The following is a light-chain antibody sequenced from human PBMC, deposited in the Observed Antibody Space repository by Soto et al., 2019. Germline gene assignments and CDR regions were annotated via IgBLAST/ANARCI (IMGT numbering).Light chain of an antibody. CDR2: GAS. CDR3: QQYNNWPET. V-gene: IGKV3D-15*01. CDR1: QSVSSY. J-gene: IGKJ1*01. Sequence: EIVLTHSPGTLSLSPCERATLSFRASQSVSSYLAWYQLKPGQAPRLLIYGASTRATGIPARFSGSGSGTDFTLTISSLQSEDFAAYYCQQYNNWPETFGQGTKVDIK.